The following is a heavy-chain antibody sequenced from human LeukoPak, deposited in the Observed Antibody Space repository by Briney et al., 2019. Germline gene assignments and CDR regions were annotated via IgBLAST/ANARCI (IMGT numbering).Heavy chain of an antibody. CDR3: AKAGLLLWFGEYNSAFDY. D-gene: IGHD3-10*01. CDR2: ISSSSSTI. Sequence: GGSLRLSCAASGFTFSSYSMNWVRQAPGKGLEWVSYISSSSSTIYYADSVKGRFTISRDNAKNSLYLQMNSLRAEDTAVYYCAKAGLLLWFGEYNSAFDYWGQGTLVTVSS. J-gene: IGHJ4*02. V-gene: IGHV3-48*01. CDR1: GFTFSSYS.